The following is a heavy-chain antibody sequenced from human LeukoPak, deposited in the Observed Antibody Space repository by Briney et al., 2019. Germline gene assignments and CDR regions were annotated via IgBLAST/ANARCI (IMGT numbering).Heavy chain of an antibody. CDR3: AKAPVTTCRGAFCYPFDY. CDR1: GFTLSSYA. V-gene: IGHV3-23*01. J-gene: IGHJ4*02. Sequence: GGSLRLSCAASGFTLSSYAMSGVRQAPGKGLEWVSSISDTGNTYHADSVKGRFTISRDSSKNTLFLQMNRLRPEDAAVYYCAKAPVTTCRGAFCYPFDYWGLGTLVTVSS. D-gene: IGHD2-15*01. CDR2: ISDTGNT.